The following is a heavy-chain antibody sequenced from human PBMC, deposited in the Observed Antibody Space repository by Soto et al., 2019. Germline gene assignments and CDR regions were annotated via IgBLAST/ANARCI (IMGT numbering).Heavy chain of an antibody. CDR3: AKDHPRTPITGLYFDY. Sequence: GGSLRLSCAASGFTFSSYAMSWVRQAPGKGLEWVSAISGSGGSTYYADSVKGRFTISRDNSKNTLYLQMNSLRAEDTAVYYCAKDHPRTPITGLYFDYWGQGTLVTVSS. D-gene: IGHD3-16*01. J-gene: IGHJ4*02. CDR2: ISGSGGST. CDR1: GFTFSSYA. V-gene: IGHV3-23*01.